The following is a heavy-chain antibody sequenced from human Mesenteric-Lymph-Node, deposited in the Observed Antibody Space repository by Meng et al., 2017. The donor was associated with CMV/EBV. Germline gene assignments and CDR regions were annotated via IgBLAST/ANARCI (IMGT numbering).Heavy chain of an antibody. V-gene: IGHV1-18*01. CDR2: ISGYNGNT. Sequence: SPFASYGIRCVRRAPGQGLECLGWISGYNGNTKYAQEGQARVTMTTDTSTNTAYMGLRSLRSDDTAVYYCARVVCSSTSCYMGGVYWGQGTLVTVSS. J-gene: IGHJ4*02. CDR1: SPFASYG. CDR3: ARVVCSSTSCYMGGVY. D-gene: IGHD2-2*02.